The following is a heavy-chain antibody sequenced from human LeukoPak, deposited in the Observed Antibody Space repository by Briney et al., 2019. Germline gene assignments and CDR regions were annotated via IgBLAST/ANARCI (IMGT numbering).Heavy chain of an antibody. CDR3: ARVGYCGGDCYYFDY. V-gene: IGHV3-53*01. CDR2: IYSGGST. D-gene: IGHD2-21*02. Sequence: GGSLRLSCAASGFTVSSNYMSWVRQAPGKGLEWVSVIYSGGSTYYADSVKGRFTISRDNSKNTLYLQMNSLRAEDTAVYYCARVGYCGGDCYYFDYWGQGTLVTVSS. J-gene: IGHJ4*02. CDR1: GFTVSSNY.